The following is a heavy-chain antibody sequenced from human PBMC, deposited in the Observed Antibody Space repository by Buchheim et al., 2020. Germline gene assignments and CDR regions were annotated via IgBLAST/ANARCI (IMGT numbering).Heavy chain of an antibody. D-gene: IGHD4-17*01. CDR2: IKQGGGGT. V-gene: IGHV3-7*01. CDR3: AREIYGDSFDY. Sequence: EVQLVESGGALVQPGGSLRLSCAASGFTFSTYWMSWVRQAPGKGLEWVANIKQGGGGTYYVASVKGRFTISRDNAKNSLYLQMNSLRAEDTAVYYCAREIYGDSFDYWGQGTL. J-gene: IGHJ4*02. CDR1: GFTFSTYW.